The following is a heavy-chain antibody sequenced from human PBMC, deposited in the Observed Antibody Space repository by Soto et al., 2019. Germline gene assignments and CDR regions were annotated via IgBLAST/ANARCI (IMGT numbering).Heavy chain of an antibody. Sequence: SETLSLTCAVSGYSISSGYYWGWIRQPPGKGLEWIGGIYHSGSTYYNPSLKSRVTISVDTSKNQFSLKLSSVTAADTAVYYCARDPSRATARWFDPWGQGTLVTVSS. CDR2: IYHSGST. D-gene: IGHD5-12*01. V-gene: IGHV4-38-2*02. CDR1: GYSISSGYY. J-gene: IGHJ5*02. CDR3: ARDPSRATARWFDP.